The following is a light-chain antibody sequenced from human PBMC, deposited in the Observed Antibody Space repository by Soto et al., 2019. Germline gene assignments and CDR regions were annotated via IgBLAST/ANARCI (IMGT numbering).Light chain of an antibody. CDR3: QKYHSAPWT. J-gene: IGKJ1*01. V-gene: IGKV1-27*01. Sequence: DIQMTQSPSSLSASVGDRVTITCRASQEISKYLAWFQQKPGKAPKLLIYGASSLHSGVPSRFSGGVSGTDFSLTISSLHPEDVAIYYCQKYHSAPWTFGQGTKVEIK. CDR2: GAS. CDR1: QEISKY.